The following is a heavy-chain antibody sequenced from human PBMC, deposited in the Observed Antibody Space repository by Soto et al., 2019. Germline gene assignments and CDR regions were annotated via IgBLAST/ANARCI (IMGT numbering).Heavy chain of an antibody. D-gene: IGHD3-16*02. Sequence: ASETLSLTCAVYGGSFSGYYWSWIRQPPGKGLEWIGEINHSGSTNYNPSLKSRVTISVDTSKNQFSLKLSSVTAADTAVYYCARGQLGDYDYIWGSYRPTGTSQYYFDYWGQGTLVTVSS. J-gene: IGHJ4*02. CDR1: GGSFSGYY. CDR2: INHSGST. CDR3: ARGQLGDYDYIWGSYRPTGTSQYYFDY. V-gene: IGHV4-34*01.